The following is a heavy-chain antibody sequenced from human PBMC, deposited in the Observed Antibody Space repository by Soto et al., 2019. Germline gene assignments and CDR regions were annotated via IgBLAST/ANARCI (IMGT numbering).Heavy chain of an antibody. V-gene: IGHV4-39*01. J-gene: IGHJ5*02. CDR2: IYYSGST. D-gene: IGHD3-22*01. CDR3: ASPRTMIEA. Sequence: SETLSLTCTVSGGSISSSSYYWGWIRQPPGKGLEWIGSIYYSGSTYYNPSLKSRVTISVDTSKNQFSLKLSSVTAADTAVYYCASPRTMIEAWGQGTLVTVSS. CDR1: GGSISSSSYY.